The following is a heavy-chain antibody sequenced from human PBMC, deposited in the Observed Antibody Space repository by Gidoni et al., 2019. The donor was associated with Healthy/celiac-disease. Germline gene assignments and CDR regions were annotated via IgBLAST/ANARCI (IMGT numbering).Heavy chain of an antibody. V-gene: IGHV3-30*18. Sequence: GGVVQPGRSLRLSCAASGFTFSSYGMHWVRQAPGKGLEWVAVISYDGSNKYYADSVKGRFTISRDNSKNTLYLQMNSLRAEDTAVYYCAKEFPWGITMRVDQSSMDVWGQGTTVTVSS. J-gene: IGHJ6*02. CDR2: ISYDGSNK. D-gene: IGHD3-22*01. CDR1: GFTFSSYG. CDR3: AKEFPWGITMRVDQSSMDV.